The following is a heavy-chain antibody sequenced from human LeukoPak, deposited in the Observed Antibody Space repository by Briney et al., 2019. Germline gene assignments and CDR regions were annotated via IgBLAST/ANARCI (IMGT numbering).Heavy chain of an antibody. Sequence: SETLSLTCTVSGYSISSGYYWGWIRQPPGKGLEWIGSIYHSGSTYYNPSLKSRVTISVDTSKNQFSLKLSSVTAADTAVYYCARSGDTAMVTNYFDYWGQGTLVTVSS. CDR1: GYSISSGYY. D-gene: IGHD5-18*01. CDR2: IYHSGST. J-gene: IGHJ4*02. CDR3: ARSGDTAMVTNYFDY. V-gene: IGHV4-38-2*02.